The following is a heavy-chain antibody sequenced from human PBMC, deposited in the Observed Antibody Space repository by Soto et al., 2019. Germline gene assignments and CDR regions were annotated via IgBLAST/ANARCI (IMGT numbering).Heavy chain of an antibody. CDR1: GGSITTGGRY. J-gene: IGHJ3*02. CDR3: AQALVFTGGDGFDI. V-gene: IGHV4-31*02. D-gene: IGHD1-1*01. CDR2: MYYSGNT. Sequence: QVRLQEWGPGLVKPSQTLSLKCSVSGGSITTGGRYWSWIRQLPGKGLEWIGDMYYSGNTYYNAYLKSRVTISVEAAKNQFSLKLSSVTAADTAVYYCAQALVFTGGDGFDIWGQGRLVTLSS.